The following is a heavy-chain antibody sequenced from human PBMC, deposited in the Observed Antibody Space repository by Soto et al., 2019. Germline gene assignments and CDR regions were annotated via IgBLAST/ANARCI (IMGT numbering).Heavy chain of an antibody. J-gene: IGHJ6*02. CDR1: GGSFSGYY. V-gene: IGHV4-34*01. Sequence: SETLSLTCAVYGGSFSGYYWSWIRQPPGKGLEWIGEINHSGSTNYNPSLKSRVTISVDTSKNQFSLKLSSVTAADTAVYYCARGSPPHSSGWYLALYGMDVWGQGTTVTVSS. CDR3: ARGSPPHSSGWYLALYGMDV. D-gene: IGHD6-19*01. CDR2: INHSGST.